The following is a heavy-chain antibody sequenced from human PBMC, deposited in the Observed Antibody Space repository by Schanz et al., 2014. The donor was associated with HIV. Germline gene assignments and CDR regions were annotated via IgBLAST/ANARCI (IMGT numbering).Heavy chain of an antibody. CDR1: EFTFDGYA. Sequence: EVQLVESGGGLVQPGRSLRLSCAASEFTFDGYAMHWVRQAPGKGLEWVSGISWSGKNRGYADSVKGRFTISRDNAKNSLYLQMNSLRAEDTAVYYCARDRPVNSYCSNGVCYPLWGQGTLVTVSS. J-gene: IGHJ4*02. V-gene: IGHV3-9*01. D-gene: IGHD2-8*01. CDR2: ISWSGKNR. CDR3: ARDRPVNSYCSNGVCYPL.